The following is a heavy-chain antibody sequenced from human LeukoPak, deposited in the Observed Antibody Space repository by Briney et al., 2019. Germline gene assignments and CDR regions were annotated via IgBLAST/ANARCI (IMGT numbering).Heavy chain of an antibody. CDR2: INHGGST. CDR1: GGSFSGYY. V-gene: IGHV4-34*01. Sequence: PSETLSLTCAVYGGSFSGYYWSWIRQPPGKGLEWIGEINHGGSTNYNPSLKSRVTISVDTSKNQFSLKLSSVTAADTAVYYCARQNLGPAPVKYWGQGTLVTVSS. CDR3: ARQNLGPAPVKY. J-gene: IGHJ4*02.